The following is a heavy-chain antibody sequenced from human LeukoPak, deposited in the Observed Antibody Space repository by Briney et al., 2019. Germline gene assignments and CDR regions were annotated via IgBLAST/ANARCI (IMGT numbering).Heavy chain of an antibody. CDR3: ARVPAARTWNNWSDP. CDR2: IYYSGST. Sequence: QTSETLSLTCTVSGGSISSGGYYWSWIRQHPGKGLEWIGYIYYSGSTYYNPSLKSRVTISVDTSKNQFSLKLSSVTAADTAVYYCARVPAARTWNNWSDPWGQGTLVTVSS. J-gene: IGHJ5*02. D-gene: IGHD2-2*01. CDR1: GGSISSGGYY. V-gene: IGHV4-31*03.